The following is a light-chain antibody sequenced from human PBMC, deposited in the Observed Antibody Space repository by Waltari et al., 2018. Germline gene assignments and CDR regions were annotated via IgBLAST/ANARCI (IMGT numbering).Light chain of an antibody. CDR2: AAS. CDR3: QQLNSYPSWT. Sequence: IQLTQSPSSLSASVGDRVTITCRASQGISSYLAWYQQKPGKAPKLLIYAASTLQSGVPSRFSGSGSGTDFTLTIGSLQPEDFATYYCQQLNSYPSWTFGQGTKVEIK. CDR1: QGISSY. V-gene: IGKV1-9*01. J-gene: IGKJ1*01.